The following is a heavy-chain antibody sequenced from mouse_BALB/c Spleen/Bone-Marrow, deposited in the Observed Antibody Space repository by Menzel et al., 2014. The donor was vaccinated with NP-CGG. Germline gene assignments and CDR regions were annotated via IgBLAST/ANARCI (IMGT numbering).Heavy chain of an antibody. J-gene: IGHJ3*01. D-gene: IGHD6-5*01. V-gene: IGHV1S81*02. CDR3: ARYAGEFVY. Sequence: QVQLQQPGAELVKPGASVKLSCKASGYTFTSYWMHWVRQRPGQGLEWIGEINPSTGRNNYNKKFKSKATVTVDKSSTTAYMQLSSLTSEDSAVYYCARYAGEFVYWGQGTLSLSLQ. CDR2: INPSTGRN. CDR1: GYTFTSYW.